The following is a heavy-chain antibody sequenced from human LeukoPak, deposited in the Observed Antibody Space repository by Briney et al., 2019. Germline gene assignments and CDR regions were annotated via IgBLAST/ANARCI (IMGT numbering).Heavy chain of an antibody. J-gene: IGHJ5*02. Sequence: GGSLRLSCAASGFTFSSYAMSWVRQAPGKGLEWVSAISGSGGSTYYADSVRGRFTISRDNSKNTLYLQMNSLRAGDTAVYYCAKVLSSSRKNNWFDPWGQGTLVTVSS. CDR3: AKVLSSSRKNNWFDP. D-gene: IGHD6-13*01. CDR2: ISGSGGST. CDR1: GFTFSSYA. V-gene: IGHV3-23*01.